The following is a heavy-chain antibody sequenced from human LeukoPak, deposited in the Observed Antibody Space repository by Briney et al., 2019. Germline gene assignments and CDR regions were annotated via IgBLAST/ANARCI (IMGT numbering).Heavy chain of an antibody. CDR1: GFTVSSNS. CDR2: IYSDNT. V-gene: IGHV3-53*01. J-gene: IGHJ3*01. CDR3: AMKAVPRPRLHDAFDF. Sequence: GGSLRLSCTVSGFTVSSNSMSWVRQAPGKGLEWVSFIYSDNTHYSDSVKGRFTISRDNSKSTLYLQMNSLRADDTAVYYCAMKAVPRPRLHDAFDFWGQGTVVSVSS. D-gene: IGHD5-24*01.